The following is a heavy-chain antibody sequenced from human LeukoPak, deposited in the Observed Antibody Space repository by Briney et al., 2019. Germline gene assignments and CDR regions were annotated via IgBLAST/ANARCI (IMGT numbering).Heavy chain of an antibody. CDR3: ARDMLYYYYYYMDV. J-gene: IGHJ6*03. CDR1: GFTFSSYA. D-gene: IGHD2-8*01. V-gene: IGHV3-74*01. CDR2: INSDGSST. Sequence: PGGSLRLSCAASGFTFSSYAVSWVRQAPGKGLVWVSRINSDGSSTSYADSVKGRFTISRDNAKNTLYLQMNSLRAEDTAVYYCARDMLYYYYYYMDVWGKGTTVTISS.